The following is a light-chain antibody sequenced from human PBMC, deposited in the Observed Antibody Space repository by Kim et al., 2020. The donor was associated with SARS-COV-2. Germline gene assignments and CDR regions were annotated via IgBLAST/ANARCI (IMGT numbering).Light chain of an antibody. V-gene: IGKV1-39*01. Sequence: DIQMTQSPSSLSASVGDRVTITCRASQYINTYLNWYQQKVGKAPRLLIFAASTLQSGVPSRFSGSGSGTDFTLTISSLQPEDFAIYYCQQNYNSVGLTFGGGTKVDIK. CDR3: QQNYNSVGLT. CDR2: AAS. J-gene: IGKJ4*01. CDR1: QYINTY.